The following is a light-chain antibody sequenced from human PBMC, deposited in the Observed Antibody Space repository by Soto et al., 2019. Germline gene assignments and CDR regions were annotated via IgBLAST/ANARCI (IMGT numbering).Light chain of an antibody. CDR2: KVS. CDR3: MQGTHWPRT. V-gene: IGKV2-30*01. Sequence: DAVMTQSPLSLPVTVGQPASVSCRSSRSLVYSDGNTYLSWLQQRPGQSPRRLIYKVSSRDSGVPDRFSGSGSGTDFTLKISSVEAEDVGIYYCMQGTHWPRTFGQGTRLEIK. J-gene: IGKJ2*01. CDR1: RSLVYSDGNTY.